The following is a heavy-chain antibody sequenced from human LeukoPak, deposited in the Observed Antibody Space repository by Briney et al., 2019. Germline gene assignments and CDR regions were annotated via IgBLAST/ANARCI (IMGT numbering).Heavy chain of an antibody. V-gene: IGHV4-30-4*01. J-gene: IGHJ6*02. CDR3: ARDWGPGFQRYYGMDV. CDR1: GGSISSGDYY. CDR2: IYYSGST. Sequence: KPSQTLSLTCTVSGGSISSGDYYWRWIRQPPGKGLGWIVYIYYSGSTYYNPSLKSRVTISVDTSKNQFSLKLSSVTAADTAVYYCARDWGPGFQRYYGMDVWGQGTTVTVSS. D-gene: IGHD3-16*01.